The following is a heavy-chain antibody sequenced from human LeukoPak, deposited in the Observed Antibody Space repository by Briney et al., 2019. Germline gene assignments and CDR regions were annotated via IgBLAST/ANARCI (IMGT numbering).Heavy chain of an antibody. J-gene: IGHJ6*03. CDR1: GFTFSDYY. D-gene: IGHD3-10*01. Sequence: GGSLRLSCAASGFTFSDYYMSWIRQAPGKGLEWVSYISSSGSTIYYADSVKGRFTISRDNSKNTVYLQMNSLRAEDTAVYYCAKVMKGSERLTMVRGVIIKTAGLYYMDVWGKGTTVTGSS. CDR3: AKVMKGSERLTMVRGVIIKTAGLYYMDV. V-gene: IGHV3-11*01. CDR2: ISSSGSTI.